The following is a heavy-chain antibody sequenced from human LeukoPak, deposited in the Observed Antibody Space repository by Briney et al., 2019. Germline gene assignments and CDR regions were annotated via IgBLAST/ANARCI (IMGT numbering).Heavy chain of an antibody. CDR2: INWNGGSP. Sequence: GGSLRLSCAASGFTFENYGMSWVRQVPGKGLEWVSGINWNGGSPGYEDSVRGRFTISRDNAKNSLYLQMNSLRAEDTALYYCARVHAQANAFDIWGQGTMVTVSS. CDR3: ARVHAQANAFDI. V-gene: IGHV3-20*04. J-gene: IGHJ3*02. CDR1: GFTFENYG.